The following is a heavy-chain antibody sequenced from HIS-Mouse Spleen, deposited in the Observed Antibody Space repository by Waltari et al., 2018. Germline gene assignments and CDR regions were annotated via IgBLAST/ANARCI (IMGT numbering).Heavy chain of an antibody. Sequence: QLQLQESGPVLVKPSETLSLTCTVSGGAISSSSYYWGWIRQPPGKGLEWIGSIYYSGGTYYNPSRKSRVTISVDTSKNQFSLKLSSVTAADTAVYYCAREIPYSSSWYDWYFDLWGRGTLVTVSS. CDR2: IYYSGGT. CDR1: GGAISSSSYY. V-gene: IGHV4-39*07. CDR3: AREIPYSSSWYDWYFDL. D-gene: IGHD6-13*01. J-gene: IGHJ2*01.